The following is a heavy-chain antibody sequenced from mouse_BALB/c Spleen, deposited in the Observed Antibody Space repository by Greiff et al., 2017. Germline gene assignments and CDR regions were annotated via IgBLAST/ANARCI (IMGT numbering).Heavy chain of an antibody. V-gene: IGHV5-4*02. J-gene: IGHJ4*01. CDR3: ARENGNYGAMDY. D-gene: IGHD2-1*01. CDR2: ISDGGSYT. Sequence: EVKLMESGGGLVKPGGSLKLSCAASGFTFSDYYMYWVRQTPEKRLEWVATISDGGSYTYYPDSVKGRFTISRDNAKNNLYLQMSSLKSEDTAMYYCARENGNYGAMDYWGQGTSVTVSS. CDR1: GFTFSDYY.